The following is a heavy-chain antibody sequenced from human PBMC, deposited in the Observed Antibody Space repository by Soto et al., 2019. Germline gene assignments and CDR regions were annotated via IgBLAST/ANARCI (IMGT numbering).Heavy chain of an antibody. J-gene: IGHJ6*03. CDR3: ARFNCSGTNYYMDV. Sequence: QVQLVQSGAELKKPGASAKVSCKASGYIFTSYGISWVRQAPGQGLEWMAWISVDSGNTNYAQNFQGRVTMTTDTSASTAHMELRSLRSDDTAVYSCARFNCSGTNYYMDVWGKGTTVIVSS. D-gene: IGHD3-10*02. CDR1: GYIFTSYG. CDR2: ISVDSGNT. V-gene: IGHV1-18*01.